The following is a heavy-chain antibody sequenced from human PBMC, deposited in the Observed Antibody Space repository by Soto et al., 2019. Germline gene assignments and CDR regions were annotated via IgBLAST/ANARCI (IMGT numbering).Heavy chain of an antibody. CDR3: AKDHYPRPYGSGRYYFDY. Sequence: LSLTCAASGFTFSSYAMSWVRQAPGKGLEWVSAISGSGGSTYYADSVKGRFTISRDNSKNTLYLQMNSLRAEDTAVYYCAKDHYPRPYGSGRYYFDYWGQGTLVTVSS. J-gene: IGHJ4*02. CDR1: GFTFSSYA. CDR2: ISGSGGST. D-gene: IGHD3-10*01. V-gene: IGHV3-23*01.